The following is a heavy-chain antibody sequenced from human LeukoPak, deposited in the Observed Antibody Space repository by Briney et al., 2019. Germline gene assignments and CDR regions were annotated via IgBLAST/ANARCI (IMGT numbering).Heavy chain of an antibody. CDR3: ARDRATIAARTYYYYYMDV. V-gene: IGHV4-30-2*01. J-gene: IGHJ6*03. CDR1: GGSISSGGYY. Sequence: SETLSLTCTVSGGSISSGGYYWSWIRQPPGKGLEWIGYIYHSGSTYYNPSLKSRVTISVDRSKNQFSLKLSSVTAADTAVYYCARDRATIAARTYYYYYMDVWGKGTTVTVSS. CDR2: IYHSGST. D-gene: IGHD6-6*01.